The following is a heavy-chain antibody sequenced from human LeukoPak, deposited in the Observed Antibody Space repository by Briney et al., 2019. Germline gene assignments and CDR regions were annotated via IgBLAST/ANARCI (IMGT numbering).Heavy chain of an antibody. CDR3: ARDDYGEAFDI. J-gene: IGHJ3*02. Sequence: GGSLRLSCAASGFTLSSYSMNWVRQAPGKGLEWVSSISSSISYIHLADSVKGRFTVSRDNAKNSLYLQMKSLRVEDTAVYYCARDDYGEAFDIWGQGTMVTVSS. V-gene: IGHV3-21*01. CDR1: GFTLSSYS. CDR2: ISSSISYI. D-gene: IGHD4/OR15-4a*01.